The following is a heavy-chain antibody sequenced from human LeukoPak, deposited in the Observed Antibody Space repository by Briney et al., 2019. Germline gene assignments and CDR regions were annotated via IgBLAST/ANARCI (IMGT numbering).Heavy chain of an antibody. D-gene: IGHD1-26*01. J-gene: IGHJ4*02. CDR2: ISYDGSYT. V-gene: IGHV3-30-3*01. CDR3: ARALGSLNDY. CDR1: GFTLSSYA. Sequence: GGSLRLSCVASGFTLSSYAMSWVRQAPGKGLEWVAVISYDGSYTYYADSAKGRFTISKDNSKNTLYLQMSGLRPEDTAVYYCARALGSLNDYWGQGTLVTVSS.